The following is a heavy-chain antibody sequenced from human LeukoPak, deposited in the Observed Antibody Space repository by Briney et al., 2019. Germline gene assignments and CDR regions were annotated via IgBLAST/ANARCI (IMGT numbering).Heavy chain of an antibody. D-gene: IGHD2-2*01. CDR2: ISGYNGNT. Sequence: ASVKVSCKTSGYTFSNYGLNWVRQAPGQGLEWMGWISGYNGNTLYAQKFQGRVTMTTDTSTSTAYMELRSLRSDDTAVYYCVRIGCSSTSCYGNSVDPWGQGTLVAVSS. J-gene: IGHJ5*02. V-gene: IGHV1-18*01. CDR1: GYTFSNYG. CDR3: VRIGCSSTSCYGNSVDP.